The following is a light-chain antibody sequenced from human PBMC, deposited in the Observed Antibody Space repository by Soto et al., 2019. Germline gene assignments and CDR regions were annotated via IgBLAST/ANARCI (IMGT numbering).Light chain of an antibody. J-gene: IGKJ5*01. Sequence: EIVLTQSPGTLSLSPGERATLSCRASQSVSSSYLAWYQQKPGQAPRLLIYGASSRATGIPDRFSGSGSGTDFTLTISRLEPEDFAGYYCQQYCSSPITFGQGTRLEIK. CDR3: QQYCSSPIT. V-gene: IGKV3-20*01. CDR1: QSVSSSY. CDR2: GAS.